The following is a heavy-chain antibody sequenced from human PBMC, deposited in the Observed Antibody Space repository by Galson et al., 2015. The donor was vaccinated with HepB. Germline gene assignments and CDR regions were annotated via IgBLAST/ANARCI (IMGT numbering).Heavy chain of an antibody. CDR1: GGSFSGYY. V-gene: IGHV4-34*01. CDR3: ARELPGIAAAVGAFDI. J-gene: IGHJ3*02. D-gene: IGHD6-13*01. CDR2: INHSGST. Sequence: LSLTCAVYGGSFSGYYWSWIRQPPGKGLEWIGEINHSGSTNYNPSLKSRVTKSVDTSKNQFSLKLSSVTAADTAVYYCARELPGIAAAVGAFDIWGQGTMVTVSS.